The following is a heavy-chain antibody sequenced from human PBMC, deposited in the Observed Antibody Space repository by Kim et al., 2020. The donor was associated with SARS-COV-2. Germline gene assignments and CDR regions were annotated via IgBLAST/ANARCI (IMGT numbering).Heavy chain of an antibody. CDR3: ARVGRKWVKYYYMDV. V-gene: IGHV4-59*01. D-gene: IGHD2-8*01. Sequence: PLKSRVTNSVDTSKNQFSLKLSSVTAADTAVYYCARVGRKWVKYYYMDVWGKGTTVTVSS. J-gene: IGHJ6*03.